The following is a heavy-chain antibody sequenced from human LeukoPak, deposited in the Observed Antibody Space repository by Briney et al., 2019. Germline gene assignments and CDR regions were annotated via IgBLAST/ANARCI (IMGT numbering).Heavy chain of an antibody. CDR3: ARLGQMYYDILTGYYIPTVFDY. CDR2: IYYSGST. V-gene: IGHV4-39*01. J-gene: IGHJ4*02. CDR1: GGSISSSSYY. D-gene: IGHD3-9*01. Sequence: SETLSLTCTVSGGSISSSSYYWGWIRQPPGKGLEWIGSIYYSGSTYYNPSLKSRVTISVDTSKNQFSLKLSSVTAADTAVYYCARLGQMYYDILTGYYIPTVFDYWGQGTLVTVSS.